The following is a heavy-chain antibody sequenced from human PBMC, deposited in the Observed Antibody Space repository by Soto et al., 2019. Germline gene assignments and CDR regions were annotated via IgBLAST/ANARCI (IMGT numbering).Heavy chain of an antibody. J-gene: IGHJ6*02. CDR1: GGTFSSYA. D-gene: IGHD3-9*01. CDR3: ARVLHYEIWTGPPHYGLDV. Sequence: QVQLVQSGAEVKKPGSSVKVSCKASGGTFSSYAISWVRQAPGQGLEWMGGIIPIFGTANYAQKFQGRVTNTADNTRSTDYLELSSLRSEDTAVYCCARVLHYEIWTGPPHYGLDVWGQGTTVTVYS. CDR2: IIPIFGTA. V-gene: IGHV1-69*06.